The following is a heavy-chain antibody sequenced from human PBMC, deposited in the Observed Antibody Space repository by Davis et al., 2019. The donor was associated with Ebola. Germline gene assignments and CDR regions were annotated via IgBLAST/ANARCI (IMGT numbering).Heavy chain of an antibody. CDR3: VRDSGYYSHDY. D-gene: IGHD5-12*01. J-gene: IGHJ4*01. Sequence: PGGSLRLSCAASGFTFSSYAIHWVRQAPGKGLEWVAVISYDGSNKYYVDSVKGRFTISRDNSKNTLYLQMNSLRAEDTAVYYCVRDSGYYSHDYWGHGTLVTVSS. V-gene: IGHV3-30-3*01. CDR2: ISYDGSNK. CDR1: GFTFSSYA.